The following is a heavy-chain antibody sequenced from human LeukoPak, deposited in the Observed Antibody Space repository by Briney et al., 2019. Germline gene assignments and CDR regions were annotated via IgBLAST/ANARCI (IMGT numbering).Heavy chain of an antibody. V-gene: IGHV4-39*02. D-gene: IGHD6-13*01. CDR2: IYTSGTT. CDR3: ARDWAYSSSSYYFDY. J-gene: IGHJ4*02. Sequence: PSETLSLTCTGSGGSISSSSYYWGWIRQPPGKGLEWIGRIYTSGTTNYNPSLKSRVTMSVDTSKNQFSLKLSSVTAADTAVYYCARDWAYSSSSYYFDYWGRGTLVTVSS. CDR1: GGSISSSSYY.